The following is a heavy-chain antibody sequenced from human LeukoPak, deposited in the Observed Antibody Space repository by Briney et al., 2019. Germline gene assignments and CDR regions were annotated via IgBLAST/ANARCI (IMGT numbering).Heavy chain of an antibody. CDR2: ISISSSYI. CDR1: GFTFSSYS. CDR3: ASPSIEYSSSLDY. J-gene: IGHJ4*02. Sequence: KAGGSLRLSCPASGFTFSSYSMNWVRQAPGKGLEWVSSISISSSYIYYADSVKGRFTISRDNAKNSLYLQMNSLRAEDTAVYYCASPSIEYSSSLDYWGQGTLVTGSS. V-gene: IGHV3-21*01. D-gene: IGHD6-6*01.